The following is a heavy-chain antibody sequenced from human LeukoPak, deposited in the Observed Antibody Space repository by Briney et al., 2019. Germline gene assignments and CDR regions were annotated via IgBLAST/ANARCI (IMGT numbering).Heavy chain of an antibody. CDR3: ARGGRYSSSWYLVAFDI. CDR2: IIPIFGTA. D-gene: IGHD6-13*01. V-gene: IGHV1-69*01. CDR1: GGTFSSYA. Sequence: ASVKVSCKASGGTFSSYAISWVRQAPGQGLEWMGGIIPIFGTANYAQKFQGGVTITADESTSTAYMELSSLRSEDTAVYYCARGGRYSSSWYLVAFDIWGQGTMVTVSS. J-gene: IGHJ3*02.